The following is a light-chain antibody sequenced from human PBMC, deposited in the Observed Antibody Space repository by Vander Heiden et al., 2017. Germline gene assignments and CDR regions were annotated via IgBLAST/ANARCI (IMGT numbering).Light chain of an antibody. CDR1: QGISSY. J-gene: IGKJ1*01. V-gene: IGKV1D-8*03. Sequence: VIWMTQSPSLLSASTGDRVTITWRMSQGISSYLDWYQQKPGKAPELLIYAASTLQSGVPSRFSGSGSGTDFTLTISCLQPEDFATYYCQQYYSSPCTFGQGTKVEIK. CDR2: AAS. CDR3: QQYYSSPCT.